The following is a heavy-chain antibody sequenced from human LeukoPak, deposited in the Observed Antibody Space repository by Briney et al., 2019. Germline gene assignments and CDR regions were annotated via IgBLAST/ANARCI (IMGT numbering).Heavy chain of an antibody. CDR2: IIPIFGTA. V-gene: IGHV1-69*13. CDR3: ARDPELRYWFDP. CDR1: GGTFSSYA. Sequence: SVKVSCKASGGTFSSYAISWVRQAPGQGLEWMGGIIPIFGTANYAQKFQGRVTITADESTSTAYMELSSLRSEDTAVYYCARDPELRYWFDPWGQGTLVTVSS. D-gene: IGHD1-7*01. J-gene: IGHJ5*02.